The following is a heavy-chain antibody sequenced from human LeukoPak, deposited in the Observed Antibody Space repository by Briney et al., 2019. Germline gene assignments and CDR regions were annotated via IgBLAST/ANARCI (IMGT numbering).Heavy chain of an antibody. D-gene: IGHD6-13*01. CDR1: GYTFTSYG. CDR2: ISAYNGNT. Sequence: ASVKVSCKASGYTFTSYGISWVRQAPGQGLEWMGWISAYNGNTNYAQKLQGRVTMTTDTSTSTAYMELSSLRSEDTAVYYCARGTRPPYSSSWWFDPWGQGTLVTVSS. V-gene: IGHV1-18*01. CDR3: ARGTRPPYSSSWWFDP. J-gene: IGHJ5*02.